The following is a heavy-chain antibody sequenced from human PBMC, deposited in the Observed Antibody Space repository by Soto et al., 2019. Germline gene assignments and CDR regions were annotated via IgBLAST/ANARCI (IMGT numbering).Heavy chain of an antibody. J-gene: IGHJ3*02. CDR2: IYYSGST. CDR1: GGSISIGDYY. Sequence: SETLSLTCTVSGGSISIGDYYWSWIRQPPGKGLEWIGYIYYSGSTYYNPSLKSRVTISVDTSKNQFSLKLSSVTAADTAVYYCARVSPYCSGGSCYEDAFDIWGQGTRVTVSS. CDR3: ARVSPYCSGGSCYEDAFDI. D-gene: IGHD2-15*01. V-gene: IGHV4-30-4*01.